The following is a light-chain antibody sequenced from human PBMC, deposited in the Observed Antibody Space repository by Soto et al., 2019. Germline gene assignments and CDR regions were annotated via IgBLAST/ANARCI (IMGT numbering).Light chain of an antibody. CDR3: QVWDSSSDQAV. CDR1: NIGSKS. Sequence: SYELTQPPSVSVAPGQTARITWGGNNIGSKSVHWYQQKLGQAPVLVVYDDSDRPSGIPERFSGSNSGNTATLTISRVEAGDEADYYCQVWDSSSDQAVFGGGTKLTVL. V-gene: IGLV3-21*02. CDR2: DDS. J-gene: IGLJ3*02.